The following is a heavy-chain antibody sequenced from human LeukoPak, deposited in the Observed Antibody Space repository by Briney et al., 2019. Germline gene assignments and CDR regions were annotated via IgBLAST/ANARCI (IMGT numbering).Heavy chain of an antibody. CDR2: INHSGST. J-gene: IGHJ4*02. CDR1: GGSFSGYY. CDR3: ARAPRRSITMIVMPRGYYFDY. D-gene: IGHD3-22*01. Sequence: PSETLSLTCAVYGGSFSGYYWSWIRQPPGKGLEWIGEINHSGSTNYNPSLKSRVTISLDTSKNQFSLKLSSVTAADTAVYYCARAPRRSITMIVMPRGYYFDYWGQGTLVTVSS. V-gene: IGHV4-34*01.